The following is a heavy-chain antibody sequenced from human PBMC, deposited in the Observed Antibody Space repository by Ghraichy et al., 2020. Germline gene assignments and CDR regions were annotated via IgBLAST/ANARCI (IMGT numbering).Heavy chain of an antibody. CDR1: GFSFSDYS. CDR3: ARGGILGDYDWGGSFAD. J-gene: IGHJ4*02. D-gene: IGHD3-16*01. Sequence: GSLRLSCEGSGFSFSDYSMIWVRLTPRKALEWVSYITGSSITIFYTDSVKGRFTISRDNAKNSLYLQMNNLRVEDTAVYYCARGGILGDYDWGGSFADWGQGTLVTVSS. V-gene: IGHV3-48*01. CDR2: ITGSSITI.